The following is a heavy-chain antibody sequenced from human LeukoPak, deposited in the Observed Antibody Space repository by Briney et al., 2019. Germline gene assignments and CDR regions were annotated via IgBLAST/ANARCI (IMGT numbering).Heavy chain of an antibody. J-gene: IGHJ6*03. CDR2: IIPIFGTA. CDR3: ARVALQNNYYHYYMDV. D-gene: IGHD4-11*01. V-gene: IGHV1-69*05. Sequence: SVKVSCKASGGTFSSYAISWVRQAPGQGLEWMGGIIPIFGTANYAQKFQGRVTITTDESTSTAYMELSSLRSEDTAVYYCARVALQNNYYHYYMDVWGKGTTVTVSS. CDR1: GGTFSSYA.